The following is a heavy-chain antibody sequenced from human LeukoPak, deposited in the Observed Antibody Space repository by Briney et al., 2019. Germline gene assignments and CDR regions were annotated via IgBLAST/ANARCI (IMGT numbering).Heavy chain of an antibody. CDR2: ASSDGSST. Sequence: GGSLRLSRIGSGFTFSRFWMHWVRQAPGKGLEWVSRASSDGSSTVYADSVKGRFTISRDNAKKTLYLQMNSMRVEDTARYYCARDSDAGFDYWGRGTLVTVSS. J-gene: IGHJ4*02. CDR3: ARDSDAGFDY. CDR1: GFTFSRFW. V-gene: IGHV3-74*01.